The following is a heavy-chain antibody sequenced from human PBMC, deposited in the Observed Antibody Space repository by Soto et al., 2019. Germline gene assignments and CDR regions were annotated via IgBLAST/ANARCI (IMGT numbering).Heavy chain of an antibody. J-gene: IGHJ6*02. Sequence: ASVKVSCKASGYTFTGYYMHWVRQAPGQGLEWMGWINSNSGGTNYAQKFQGWVTMTRDTSISTAYMELSRLRSDDTAVYYCARGGSLWFGELSAYYYGMDVWGQGTTVTVSS. V-gene: IGHV1-2*04. CDR3: ARGGSLWFGELSAYYYGMDV. CDR1: GYTFTGYY. D-gene: IGHD3-10*01. CDR2: INSNSGGT.